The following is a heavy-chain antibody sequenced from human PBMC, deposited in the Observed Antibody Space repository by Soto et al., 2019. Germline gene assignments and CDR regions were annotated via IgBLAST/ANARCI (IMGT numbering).Heavy chain of an antibody. CDR2: INSDGSST. J-gene: IGHJ4*02. CDR1: GFTFSSYW. Sequence: GGSLRLSCAASGFTFSSYWMHWVRQAPGKGLVWVSRINSDGSSTSYADSVKGRFTISRDNAKNTLYLQMNSLRSEDTATYYCARSYGSGSRAFDYWGQGALVTVSS. D-gene: IGHD3-10*01. CDR3: ARSYGSGSRAFDY. V-gene: IGHV3-74*01.